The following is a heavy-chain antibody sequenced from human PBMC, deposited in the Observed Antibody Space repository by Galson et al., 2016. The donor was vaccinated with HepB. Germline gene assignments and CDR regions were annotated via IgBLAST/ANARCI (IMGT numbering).Heavy chain of an antibody. Sequence: PALVKPTQTLTLTCTFSGFSLNFNATGVSWIRQAPGKALEWLARIDWEDETFFKMSLKTRLSISKDTSKNQVVLTMTNMDPVDTATYFCAREYSRGGLALDVGGQGTTVTVSS. V-gene: IGHV2-70*04. J-gene: IGHJ6*02. CDR1: GFSLNFNATG. D-gene: IGHD3-10*01. CDR3: AREYSRGGLALDV. CDR2: IDWEDET.